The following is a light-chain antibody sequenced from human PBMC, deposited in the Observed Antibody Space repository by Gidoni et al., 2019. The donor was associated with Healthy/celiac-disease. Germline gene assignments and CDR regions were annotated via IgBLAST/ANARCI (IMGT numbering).Light chain of an antibody. CDR2: QDS. J-gene: IGLJ2*01. CDR1: QVGDKY. Sequence: SDELTQPPTVSVSTGQTASSTCSGDQVGDKYACWYQQKPGQSPVLVIYQDSKRPSGIPERFSGSSSGNTATLTISGTPAMDAAYYYCQAWDSSTVVFGGGTKLTVL. V-gene: IGLV3-1*01. CDR3: QAWDSSTVV.